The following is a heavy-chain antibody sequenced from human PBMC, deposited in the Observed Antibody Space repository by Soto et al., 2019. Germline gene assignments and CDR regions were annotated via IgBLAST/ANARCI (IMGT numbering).Heavy chain of an antibody. CDR3: ARANDFWSGAPYYYYMDV. V-gene: IGHV1-18*01. Sequence: ASVKVSCKASGYTFTSYGISWVRQAPGQGLEWMRWISAYNGNTNYAQKLQGRVTMTTDTSTSIAYMELRSLRSDDTAVYYCARANDFWSGAPYYYYMDVWGEGTTVTVSS. D-gene: IGHD3-3*01. CDR2: ISAYNGNT. CDR1: GYTFTSYG. J-gene: IGHJ6*03.